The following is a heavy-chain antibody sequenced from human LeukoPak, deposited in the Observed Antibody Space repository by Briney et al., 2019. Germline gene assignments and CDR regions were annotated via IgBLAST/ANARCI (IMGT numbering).Heavy chain of an antibody. V-gene: IGHV3-30*02. J-gene: IGHJ3*02. CDR2: IRYDGSNI. Sequence: PGGSLRLSCAASGFTFSNYGMHWVRQAPGNRLEWVAFIRYDGSNIYYADSVKGRFTISRDNAKNSLYLQMNSLRAEDTAVYYCARDPTSSWETAFDIWGQGTMVTVSS. CDR3: ARDPTSSWETAFDI. CDR1: GFTFSNYG. D-gene: IGHD1-26*01.